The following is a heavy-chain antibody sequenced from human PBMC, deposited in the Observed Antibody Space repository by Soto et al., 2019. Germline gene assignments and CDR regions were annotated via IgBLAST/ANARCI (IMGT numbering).Heavy chain of an antibody. V-gene: IGHV3-48*03. Sequence: EVQLVESGGGLVQPGGSLRLSCAASGFTFSSYEMNWVRQAPGKGLEWVSCISHSGSTTSYADSVMGRFTISRDDAKNSLYLQRHSLRAEDTAIDFCARALFGSYYYYYHLAVWGQGTTVTVSS. D-gene: IGHD3-16*01. CDR3: ARALFGSYYYYYHLAV. CDR2: ISHSGSTT. J-gene: IGHJ6*02. CDR1: GFTFSSYE.